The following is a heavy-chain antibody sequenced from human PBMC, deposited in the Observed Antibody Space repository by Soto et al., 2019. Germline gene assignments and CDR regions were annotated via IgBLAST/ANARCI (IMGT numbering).Heavy chain of an antibody. D-gene: IGHD1-7*01. CDR1: GYTFTTSG. CDR3: TRAGASDWNYVSTSS. J-gene: IGHJ4*02. V-gene: IGHV1-18*04. Sequence: QLVQSGAEVKKPGASVKVSCKASGYTFTTSGFNWVRQAPGQGLEWMGWISAKSGNTNYAQKLQGRVTMTTDTSTSTVYIELKSLTSDDTASYYCTRAGASDWNYVSTSSWGQGTLVTVSS. CDR2: ISAKSGNT.